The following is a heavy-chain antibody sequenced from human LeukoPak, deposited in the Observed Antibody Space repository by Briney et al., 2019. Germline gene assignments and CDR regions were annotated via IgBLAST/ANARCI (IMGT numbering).Heavy chain of an antibody. D-gene: IGHD1-26*01. CDR1: GDSISGYY. J-gene: IGHJ4*02. V-gene: IGHV4-59*08. Sequence: PSETLSLTCTVSGDSISGYYWSWIRQPPGRGLEWIGNIYYNGNTNYNPSLKSRVTISVDTFKNQFSLNMRSVNAADTAVYYCARGGSYGVYWGQGTLVTVSS. CDR3: ARGGSYGVY. CDR2: IYYNGNT.